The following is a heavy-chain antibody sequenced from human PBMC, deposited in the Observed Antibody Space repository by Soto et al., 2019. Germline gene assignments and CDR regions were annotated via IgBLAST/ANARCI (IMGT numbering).Heavy chain of an antibody. J-gene: IGHJ5*02. CDR2: IYYSGST. V-gene: IGHV4-39*01. CDR3: ARHSVDPYYDFWSGYLKWFDP. CDR1: GGSISSSSYY. Sequence: SETLSLTCTVSGGSISSSSYYWGWIRQPPGKGLEWTGSIYYSGSTYYNPSLKSRVTISVDTSKNQFSLKLSSVTAADTAVYYCARHSVDPYYDFWSGYLKWFDPWGQGTLVTVSS. D-gene: IGHD3-3*01.